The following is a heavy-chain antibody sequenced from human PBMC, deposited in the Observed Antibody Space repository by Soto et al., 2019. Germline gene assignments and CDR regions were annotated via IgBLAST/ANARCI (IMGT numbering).Heavy chain of an antibody. CDR3: ARDGLLRYYYDSSGYYSDY. V-gene: IGHV3-21*01. D-gene: IGHD3-22*01. CDR1: GFTFSSYS. Sequence: EVQLVESGGGLVKPGGSLRLSCAASGFTFSSYSMNWVRQAPGKGLEWVSSISSSSSYIYYADSVKGRFTIPRDNAKNSLYLQMNSLRAEDTAVYYCARDGLLRYYYDSSGYYSDYWGQGTLVTVSS. J-gene: IGHJ4*02. CDR2: ISSSSSYI.